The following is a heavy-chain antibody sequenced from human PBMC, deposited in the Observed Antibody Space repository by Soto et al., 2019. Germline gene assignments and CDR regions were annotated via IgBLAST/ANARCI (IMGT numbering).Heavy chain of an antibody. V-gene: IGHV3-72*01. CDR1: GFTFSDHY. Sequence: GGSLRLSCAASGFTFSDHYMDWVRQAPGKGLEWVGRIRNKANSYTTDYAASVKGRFTISRDVLKSSLYLEMNNLKTEDTALYYCVRVALTHGRGERPFDYWGQGTLVTVSS. CDR2: IRNKANSYTT. D-gene: IGHD3-10*01. CDR3: VRVALTHGRGERPFDY. J-gene: IGHJ4*02.